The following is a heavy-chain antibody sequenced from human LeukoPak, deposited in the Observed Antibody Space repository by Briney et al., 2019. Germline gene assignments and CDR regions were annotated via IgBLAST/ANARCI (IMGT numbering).Heavy chain of an antibody. D-gene: IGHD3-22*01. CDR3: ARVSGYYDSSGYYLDAFDI. CDR1: GGSISSYY. J-gene: IGHJ3*02. CDR2: IYTSGST. V-gene: IGHV4-4*07. Sequence: SETLPLTCTVSGGSISSYYWSWIRQPAGKGLEWIGRIYTSGSTNYNPSLKSRVTMSVDTSKNQFSLKLSSVTAADTAVYYCARVSGYYDSSGYYLDAFDIWGQGTMVTVSS.